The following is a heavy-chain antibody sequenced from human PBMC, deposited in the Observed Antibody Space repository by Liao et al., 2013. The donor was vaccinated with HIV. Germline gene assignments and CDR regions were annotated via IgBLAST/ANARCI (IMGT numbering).Heavy chain of an antibody. Sequence: QVQLQESGPGLVKPSQTLSLTCNVSGVSINSGNYYWSWIRQPAGKGLECMGRIHTSGSTNYNPSLKSRVNISLVTSKNQFSLELSSVTAADTAVYYCATSPYYYDGSGFYSWGQGTLVTVSS. CDR1: GVSINSGNYY. D-gene: IGHD3-22*01. CDR3: ATSPYYYDGSGFYS. V-gene: IGHV4-61*02. J-gene: IGHJ4*02. CDR2: IHTSGST.